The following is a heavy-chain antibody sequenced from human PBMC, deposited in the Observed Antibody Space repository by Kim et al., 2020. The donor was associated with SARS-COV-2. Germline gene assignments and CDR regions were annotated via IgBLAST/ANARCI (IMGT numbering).Heavy chain of an antibody. CDR1: GFTFTNYW. CDR2: LNEDGSQK. CDR3: ALGKYSRY. J-gene: IGHJ4*02. Sequence: GGSLRLSCAASGFTFTNYWMSWVRQAPGKGLEWKGLEWVANLNEDGSQKYYLDSVKGRFTISRDNAKDSLYLQMSSLRVEDTAVYYCALGKYSRYWGQG. V-gene: IGHV3-7*01. D-gene: IGHD2-21*01.